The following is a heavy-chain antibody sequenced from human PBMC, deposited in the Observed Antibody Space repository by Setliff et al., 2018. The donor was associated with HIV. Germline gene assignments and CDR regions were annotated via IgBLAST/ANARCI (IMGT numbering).Heavy chain of an antibody. D-gene: IGHD3-16*02. J-gene: IGHJ3*02. CDR2: LYGHSST. CDR1: GDSIGTGTHY. CDR3: SRHEGRSYYDYVWGSSRPVDAFDI. V-gene: IGHV4-39*01. Sequence: SETLSLTCNVSGDSIGTGTHYWAWIRQPPGKGLEWIGGLYGHSSTYYTKSLRGRVTISADTSKNQFSLRLSSVTALDTAVYYCSRHEGRSYYDYVWGSSRPVDAFDIWGQGTMVTVSS.